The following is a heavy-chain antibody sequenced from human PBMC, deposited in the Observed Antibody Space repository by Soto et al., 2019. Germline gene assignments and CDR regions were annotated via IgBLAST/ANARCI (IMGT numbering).Heavy chain of an antibody. CDR1: GFTFSSYS. CDR2: ISSSSSYI. V-gene: IGHV3-21*01. D-gene: IGHD3-16*01. CDR3: ARAAEGVYIWWGMDV. J-gene: IGHJ6*02. Sequence: GGSLRLSCAASGFTFSSYSMNWVRQAPGKGLEWVSSISSSSSYIYYADSVKGRFTISRDNAKNSLYLQMNSLRAEDTAVYYCARAAEGVYIWWGMDVWGQGTTVTVSS.